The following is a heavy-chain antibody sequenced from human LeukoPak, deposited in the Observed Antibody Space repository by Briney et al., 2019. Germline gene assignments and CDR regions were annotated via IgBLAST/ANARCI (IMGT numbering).Heavy chain of an antibody. J-gene: IGHJ4*02. D-gene: IGHD2-8*01. CDR3: TRDVWGDRDNYLDC. CDR2: INSNGRST. Sequence: GGSLRLSCAASGFSFSSYWMHWVRQAPGKGLVWVSRINSNGRSTSYADSVKGRFTISRDNAKNTLYLEMNNLRAEDTAVYYCTRDVWGDRDNYLDCWGQGTLVTVSS. CDR1: GFSFSSYW. V-gene: IGHV3-74*01.